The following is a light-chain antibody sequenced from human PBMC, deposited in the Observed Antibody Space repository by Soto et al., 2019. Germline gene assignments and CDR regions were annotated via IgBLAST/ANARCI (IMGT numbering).Light chain of an antibody. CDR2: TDY. V-gene: IGLV1-44*01. J-gene: IGLJ3*02. CDR3: ASWDDSLSGGV. CDR1: NSNIGTYT. Sequence: QSVLTQPPSASGTPGQRVIISCSGSNSNIGTYTVNWYQQLQGTAPTLLIYTDYQRPSGVPARLSGSRSGTSASLAISGLQSEDEADYYCASWDDSLSGGVFGGGTKLTVL.